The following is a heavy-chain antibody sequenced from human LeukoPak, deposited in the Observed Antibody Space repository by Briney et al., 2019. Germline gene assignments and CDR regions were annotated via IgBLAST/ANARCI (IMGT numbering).Heavy chain of an antibody. CDR3: ARGRDSSGWQADY. D-gene: IGHD6-19*01. V-gene: IGHV4-59*01. CDR1: GGSISSDY. CDR2: IYYSGST. Sequence: SETLSLTCTVSGGSISSDYWSWIRQPPGKGLEWIGYIYYSGSTNYNPSLKSRVTISADTSKNQFSLKLSSVTAADTAVYYCARGRDSSGWQADYWGQGTLVTVSS. J-gene: IGHJ4*02.